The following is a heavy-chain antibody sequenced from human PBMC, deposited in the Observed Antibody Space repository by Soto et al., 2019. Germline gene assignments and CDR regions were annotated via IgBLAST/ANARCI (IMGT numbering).Heavy chain of an antibody. V-gene: IGHV3-30-3*01. J-gene: IGHJ5*02. CDR1: GFTFSSYA. D-gene: IGHD2-2*01. CDR2: ISYDGSNK. Sequence: PGGSLRLSCAASGFTFSSYAMHWVRQAPGKGLEWVAVISYDGSNKYYADSVKGRFTISRDNSKNTLYLQMNSLRAEDTAVYYCARDNCSSTSCYFSENWFDPWGQGTLVTVSS. CDR3: ARDNCSSTSCYFSENWFDP.